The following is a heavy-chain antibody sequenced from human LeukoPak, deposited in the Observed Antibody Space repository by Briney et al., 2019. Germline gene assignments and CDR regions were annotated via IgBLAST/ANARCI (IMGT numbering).Heavy chain of an antibody. Sequence: KPPETLSLTCTVSGGSISSYYWSWIRQPPGKGLEWIGYIYYSGSTNYNPSLKSRVTISVDTSKNQFSQKLSSVTAADTAVYYCARAGPTYYYDSSGYYRGIWFDPWGQGTLVTVSS. CDR3: ARAGPTYYYDSSGYYRGIWFDP. V-gene: IGHV4-59*01. CDR2: IYYSGST. CDR1: GGSISSYY. D-gene: IGHD3-22*01. J-gene: IGHJ5*02.